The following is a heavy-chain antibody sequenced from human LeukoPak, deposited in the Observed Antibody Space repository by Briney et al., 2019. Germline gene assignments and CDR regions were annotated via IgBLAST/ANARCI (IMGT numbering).Heavy chain of an antibody. V-gene: IGHV3-23*01. CDR3: ARDRGFEQARGPVQLERAGFDY. CDR1: GFTFSSYA. CDR2: ISGSGGST. Sequence: GGSLRLSCAASGFTFSSYAMSWVRQAPGKGLEWVSAISGSGGSTYYADSVKGRFTISRDNSKNTLYLQMNSLRADDTAVYYCARDRGFEQARGPVQLERAGFDYWGQGTLVTVSS. J-gene: IGHJ4*02. D-gene: IGHD1-1*01.